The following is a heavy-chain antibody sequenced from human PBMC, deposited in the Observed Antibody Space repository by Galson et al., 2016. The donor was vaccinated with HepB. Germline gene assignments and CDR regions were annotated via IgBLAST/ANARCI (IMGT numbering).Heavy chain of an antibody. D-gene: IGHD7-27*01. J-gene: IGHJ5*02. CDR1: SYTFTTFG. CDR3: ARSGDGNWFET. Sequence: SVKVSCKASSYTFTTFGIAWVRRAPGQGLEWMGWISGSDGTTHYAQNLQGRTTMTADTSTTTVPMELRSLRADDTAMYYCARSGDGNWFETWGQGTLVTVSS. CDR2: ISGSDGTT. V-gene: IGHV1-18*04.